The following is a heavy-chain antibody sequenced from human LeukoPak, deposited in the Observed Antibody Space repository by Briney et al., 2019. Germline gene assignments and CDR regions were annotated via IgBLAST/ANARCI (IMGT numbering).Heavy chain of an antibody. CDR1: GYAFTAYY. J-gene: IGHJ4*02. V-gene: IGHV1-2*02. CDR2: INPSSGGS. D-gene: IGHD2-15*01. Sequence: ASVKVSCMASGYAFTAYYMHWVRQAPGHGLEGMGWINPSSGGSNYAQKFQGRVTMTRDTSIATAYMELSRRTSDDTAVYYCATDWGAARTFDHWGLGTLVTVSS. CDR3: ATDWGAARTFDH.